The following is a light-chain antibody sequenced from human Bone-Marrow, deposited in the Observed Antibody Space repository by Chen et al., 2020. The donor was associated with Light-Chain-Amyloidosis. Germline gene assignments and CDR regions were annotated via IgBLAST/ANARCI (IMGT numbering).Light chain of an antibody. CDR1: DLPTKY. V-gene: IGLV3-25*03. CDR2: RDT. J-gene: IGLJ2*01. CDR3: PSAGSRGTYEVI. Sequence: SYELTQPPSVSVSPGQTARITCSGDDLPTKYAYWYQQKPGQAPVLVIHRDTERPSGSSARFSRSSAVTTARVTHSGVQAEDEADYHYPSAGSRGTYEVIFGGGTKLTVL.